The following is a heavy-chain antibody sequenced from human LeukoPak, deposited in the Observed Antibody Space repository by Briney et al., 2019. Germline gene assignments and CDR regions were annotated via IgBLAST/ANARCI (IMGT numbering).Heavy chain of an antibody. J-gene: IGHJ4*02. D-gene: IGHD3-10*01. CDR1: TFTFSSYS. V-gene: IGHV3-21*01. Sequence: GRSLRLSCAASTFTFSSYSMNWVRQAPGKGLEWDSSISSSSSYIYYADSVKGRFTISRDNAKNSLYLQMNSLRAEDTAVYYCARLAWFGEMVGDYFDYWGQGTLVTVSS. CDR3: ARLAWFGEMVGDYFDY. CDR2: ISSSSSYI.